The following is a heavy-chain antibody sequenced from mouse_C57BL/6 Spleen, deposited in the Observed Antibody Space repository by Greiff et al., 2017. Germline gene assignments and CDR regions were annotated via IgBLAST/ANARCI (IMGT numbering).Heavy chain of an antibody. CDR3: AYYGSSYLDY. J-gene: IGHJ4*01. Sequence: VQLQQSGAELVRPGASVKLSCKASGYTFTSYGISWVKQRTGQGLEWIGEIDPRSGNTYYNEKFKGKATLTADKSSSTAYMELRSLTSEDSAGYFCAYYGSSYLDYWGQGTTVTVSS. CDR2: IDPRSGNT. CDR1: GYTFTSYG. V-gene: IGHV1-81*01. D-gene: IGHD1-1*01.